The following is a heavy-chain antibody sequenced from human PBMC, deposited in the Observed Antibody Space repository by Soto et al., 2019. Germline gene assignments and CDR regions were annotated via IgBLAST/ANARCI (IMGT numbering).Heavy chain of an antibody. J-gene: IGHJ3*01. CDR2: IKFDGSSA. V-gene: IGHV3-74*01. Sequence: GGSLRLSCAASGFTFSSYVMSWVRQAPGKGLVWVSRIKFDGSSANYADSVKGRFTISRDNARDTVYLQMNSLRAEDTAVYYCARGVRGHYGFDVWGQGTMVTVSS. CDR1: GFTFSSYV. CDR3: ARGVRGHYGFDV. D-gene: IGHD3-10*01.